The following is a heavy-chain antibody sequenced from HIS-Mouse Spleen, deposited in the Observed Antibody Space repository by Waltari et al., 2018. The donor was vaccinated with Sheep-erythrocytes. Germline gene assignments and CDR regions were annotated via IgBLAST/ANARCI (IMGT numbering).Heavy chain of an antibody. CDR2: INHRGGST. Sequence: QVQLVQSGAEVKKPGASVKVSCKASGYTFTSYYMHWVRQAPGQGLEWMGIINHRGGSTSDAQKFQGRVTMTRDTSTSTVYMELSSLRSEDTAVYYCARVPDDAFDIWGQGTMVTVSS. J-gene: IGHJ3*02. CDR1: GYTFTSYY. CDR3: ARVPDDAFDI. V-gene: IGHV1-46*03.